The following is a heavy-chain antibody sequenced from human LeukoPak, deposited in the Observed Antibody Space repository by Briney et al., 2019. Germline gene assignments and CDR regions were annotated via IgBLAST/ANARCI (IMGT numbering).Heavy chain of an antibody. CDR3: ARGMIAAAGGPLVYRRGAGALDY. Sequence: SETLSLTCTVSGGSISSSSYSWGGFGRPQGKGWEGIGSIYYIGSTYYNPSLKSRVTISVDTSKNQFSLKLSSVTAADTAVYYCARGMIAAAGGPLVYRRGAGALDYWGQGTLVTVSS. CDR1: GGSISSSSYS. CDR2: IYYIGST. J-gene: IGHJ4*02. D-gene: IGHD6-13*01. V-gene: IGHV4-39*01.